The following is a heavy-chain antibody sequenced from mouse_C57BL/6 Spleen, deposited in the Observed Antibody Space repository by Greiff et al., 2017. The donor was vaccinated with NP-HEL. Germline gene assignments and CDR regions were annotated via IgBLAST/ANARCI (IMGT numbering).Heavy chain of an antibody. CDR1: GFSLTSYG. CDR3: ARDDGYFDV. J-gene: IGHJ1*03. CDR2: IWSGGST. Sequence: VQLQQSGPGLVQPSQSLSITCTVSGFSLTSYGVHWVRQSPGKGLEWLGVIWSGGSTDYNAAFISRLSISKDNSKSQVFFKMNSLQADDTAIYYCARDDGYFDVWGTGTTVTVSS. D-gene: IGHD2-3*01. V-gene: IGHV2-2*01.